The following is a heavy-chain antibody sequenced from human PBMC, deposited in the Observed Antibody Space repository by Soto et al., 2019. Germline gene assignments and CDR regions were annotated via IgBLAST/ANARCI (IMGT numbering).Heavy chain of an antibody. V-gene: IGHV4-31*03. CDR3: ARQGYYGSGSYYKFRWFDP. J-gene: IGHJ5*02. CDR1: GGSISRGGYY. Sequence: PSETLSLTCTVSGGSISRGGYYWSWIRQNPGKGLEWIGYTYNSVSTYYNPSLKSRVTISVDTSKNQFSLKLSSVTAADTAVYYCARQGYYGSGSYYKFRWFDPWGQGTLVTVSS. CDR2: TYNSVST. D-gene: IGHD3-10*01.